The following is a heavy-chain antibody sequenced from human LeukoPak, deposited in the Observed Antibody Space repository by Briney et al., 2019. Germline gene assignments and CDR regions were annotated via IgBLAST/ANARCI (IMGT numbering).Heavy chain of an antibody. CDR2: IRYDGSNK. CDR3: VKDYYDTSGLDY. CDR1: GFTFSSYG. V-gene: IGHV3-30*02. D-gene: IGHD3-22*01. Sequence: GGSLRLSCAASGFTFSSYGMHWLRQARGKGLEWVAFIRYDGSNKYYADSVKGRFTISRDNSKNTLDLQMNSLRAEDTAVYYCVKDYYDTSGLDYWGQGTLVTVSS. J-gene: IGHJ4*02.